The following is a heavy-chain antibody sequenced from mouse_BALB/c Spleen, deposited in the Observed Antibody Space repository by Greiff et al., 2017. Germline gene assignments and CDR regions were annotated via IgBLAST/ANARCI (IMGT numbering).Heavy chain of an antibody. D-gene: IGHD2-3*01. CDR2: ILPGSGST. CDR1: GYTFSSYW. J-gene: IGHJ3*01. Sequence: VQLQQSGAELMKPGASVKISCKATGYTFSSYWIEWVKQRPGHGLEWIGEILPGSGSTNYNEKFKGKATFTADTSSNTAYMQLSSLTSEDSAVYYCARGPSYDGYYSAWLAYRGQGTLVTVSA. V-gene: IGHV1-9*01. CDR3: ARGPSYDGYYSAWLAY.